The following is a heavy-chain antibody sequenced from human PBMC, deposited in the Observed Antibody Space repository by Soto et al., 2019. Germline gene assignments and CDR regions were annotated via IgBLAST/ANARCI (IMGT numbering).Heavy chain of an antibody. CDR3: AKDRRAGGNSAFYFDF. CDR1: GFKFSNYA. V-gene: IGHV3-23*01. CDR2: ISATGGGT. J-gene: IGHJ4*02. D-gene: IGHD3-16*01. Sequence: GGSLRLSCAASGFKFSNYAMSCVRQAPGKGLEWVSLISATGGGTYYADSVKGRFTISRDNSHNTLYLQVHSLTAGDTAVYYCAKDRRAGGNSAFYFDFWGQGAQVTVSS.